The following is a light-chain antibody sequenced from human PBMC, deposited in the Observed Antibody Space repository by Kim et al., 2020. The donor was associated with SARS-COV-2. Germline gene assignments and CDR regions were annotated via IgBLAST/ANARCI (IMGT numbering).Light chain of an antibody. V-gene: IGLV1-44*01. CDR2: TNN. J-gene: IGLJ2*01. CDR3: AAWDDVLHGVV. CDR1: WSNIGSNT. Sequence: QSVLTQPPSASGTPGQRVTISCSGSWSNIGSNTANWYLQLPGTAPKLLIHTNNQRPSGVPDRFSGSRSGSSASLAISGLQSEDEGNYYCAAWDDVLHGVVFGGWTQLTVL.